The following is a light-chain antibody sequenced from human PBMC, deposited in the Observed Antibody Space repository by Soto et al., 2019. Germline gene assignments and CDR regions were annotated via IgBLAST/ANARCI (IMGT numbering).Light chain of an antibody. J-gene: IGKJ1*01. CDR1: QSIFYSSNNKNY. Sequence: DIVMTQSPDSLAVSLGERATINCKSSQSIFYSSNNKNYLAWFQQKPGQPPQLLIYWASTRESGVPDRFSGSGSETDFTLTISSLQVEDVAIYYCQQYYSSPTWTFGQGTKVEIK. CDR2: WAS. V-gene: IGKV4-1*01. CDR3: QQYYSSPTWT.